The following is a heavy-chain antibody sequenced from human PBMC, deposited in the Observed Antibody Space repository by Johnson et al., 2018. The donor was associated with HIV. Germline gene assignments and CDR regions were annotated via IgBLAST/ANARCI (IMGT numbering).Heavy chain of an antibody. J-gene: IGHJ3*02. CDR1: GFTFSNYA. D-gene: IGHD3-22*01. CDR3: ARAEGDYYDSGGWGPDAFDI. CDR2: IWYDESNK. V-gene: IGHV3-33*01. Sequence: QVQLVESGGGVVQPGRSLRLSCAASGFTFSNYAMHWVRQAPGKGLEWLAVIWYDESNKYYADSLKGRFTISRDNSKNTLYLQMNSLRAEDTAVYYCARAEGDYYDSGGWGPDAFDIWGQGTMVTVSS.